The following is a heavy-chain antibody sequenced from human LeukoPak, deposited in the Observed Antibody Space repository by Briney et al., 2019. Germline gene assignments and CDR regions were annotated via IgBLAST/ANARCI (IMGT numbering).Heavy chain of an antibody. CDR1: GYTFINYD. J-gene: IGHJ4*02. CDR2: MNPNSGHT. D-gene: IGHD6-19*01. V-gene: IGHV1-8*01. CDR3: ARARRGRSSGLDY. Sequence: ASVKVSCKASGYTFINYDINWLRQATGQGLEWMGWMNPNSGHTGYAQKFQGRVTMTRNTSINTAYMELSSLRSEDTAVYYCARARRGRSSGLDYWGQGTLVTVSS.